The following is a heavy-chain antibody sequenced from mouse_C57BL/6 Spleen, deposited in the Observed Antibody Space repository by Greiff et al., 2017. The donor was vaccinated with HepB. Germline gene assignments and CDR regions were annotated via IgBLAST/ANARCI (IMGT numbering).Heavy chain of an antibody. D-gene: IGHD1-1*01. CDR2: IYPRSGNT. J-gene: IGHJ1*03. Sequence: VQVVESGAELARPGASVKLSCKASGYTFTSYGISWVKQRTGQGLEWIGEIYPRSGNTYYNEKFKGKATLTADKSSSTAYMKLRSLTSEDSAVYFCARSSLYGSSYGWYFDVWGTGTTVTVSS. V-gene: IGHV1-81*01. CDR1: GYTFTSYG. CDR3: ARSSLYGSSYGWYFDV.